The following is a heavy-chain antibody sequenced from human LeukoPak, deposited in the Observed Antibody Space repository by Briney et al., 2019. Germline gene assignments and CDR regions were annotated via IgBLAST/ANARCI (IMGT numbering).Heavy chain of an antibody. V-gene: IGHV4-39*07. CDR2: IYYSGST. D-gene: IGHD1-7*01. Sequence: PSETLSLTCTVSGGSISSSSYYWGWIRQPPGKGLEWIGSIYYSGSTYYNPSLKSRVTISVDTSKNQFSLKLSSVTAADTAVYYCARDYNPSLRGVGLRQLELSYYYYMDVWGKGTTVTVSS. CDR3: ARDYNPSLRGVGLRQLELSYYYYMDV. CDR1: GGSISSSSYY. J-gene: IGHJ6*03.